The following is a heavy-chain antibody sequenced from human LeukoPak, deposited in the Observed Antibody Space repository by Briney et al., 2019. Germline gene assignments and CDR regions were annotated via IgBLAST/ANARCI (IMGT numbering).Heavy chain of an antibody. CDR1: GGSISSYY. V-gene: IGHV4-59*01. CDR2: IYCSGST. CDR3: ATSYSSVFDY. J-gene: IGHJ4*02. Sequence: SETLSLTCTVSGGSISSYYWSWIRQPPGKGLEWIGYIYCSGSTNYNPSLKSRVTISVDTSKNQFSLKLSSVTAADTAVYYCATSYSSVFDYWGQGTLVTVSS. D-gene: IGHD6-19*01.